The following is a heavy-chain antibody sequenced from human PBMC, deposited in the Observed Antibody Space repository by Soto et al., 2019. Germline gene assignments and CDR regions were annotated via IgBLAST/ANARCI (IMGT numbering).Heavy chain of an antibody. CDR1: GYTFTSYY. V-gene: IGHV1-46*01. CDR3: ARRNCSSTSCYEGLNHMDV. D-gene: IGHD2-2*01. Sequence: ASVKVSCKASGYTFTSYYMHWVRQAPGQGLEWMGIINPSGGSTSYAQKSQGRVTMTRDTSTSTVYMELSSLRSEDTAVYYCARRNCSSTSCYEGLNHMDVWGQATTVTVSS. CDR2: INPSGGST. J-gene: IGHJ6*02.